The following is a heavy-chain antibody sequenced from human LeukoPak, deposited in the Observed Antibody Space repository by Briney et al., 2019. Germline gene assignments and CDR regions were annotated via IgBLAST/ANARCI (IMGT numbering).Heavy chain of an antibody. D-gene: IGHD3-9*01. Sequence: SVKVSCKASGGTFSSYAISWVRQAPGQGLEWMGRIIPILGIANYAQKFQGRVTITADKSTSTAYMELSSLRSEDTAVYYCASSLTGYPDDYWGQGTLVTVSS. V-gene: IGHV1-69*04. CDR1: GGTFSSYA. CDR2: IIPILGIA. CDR3: ASSLTGYPDDY. J-gene: IGHJ4*02.